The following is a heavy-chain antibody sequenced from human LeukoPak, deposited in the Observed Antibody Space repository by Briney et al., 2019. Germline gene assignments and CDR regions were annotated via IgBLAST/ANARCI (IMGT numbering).Heavy chain of an antibody. Sequence: KPSETLSLTCTVSGGSISSYYWSWIRQPPGKGLEWIGYIYYSGSTNYNPSLKSRVTISVDTSKNQFSLKLSSVTAADTAVYYCARATLWFGELLSGDYYYYYMDVWGKGTTVTVSS. CDR1: GGSISSYY. D-gene: IGHD3-10*01. J-gene: IGHJ6*03. CDR3: ARATLWFGELLSGDYYYYYMDV. CDR2: IYYSGST. V-gene: IGHV4-59*01.